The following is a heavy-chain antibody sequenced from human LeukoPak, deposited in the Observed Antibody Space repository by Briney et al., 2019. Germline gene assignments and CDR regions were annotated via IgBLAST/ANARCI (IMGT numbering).Heavy chain of an antibody. Sequence: GGSLRLSCAASGFTVSSNYMSWVRQAPGKGLEWGSLIYSGGRTYYADSVKGRFTISRDNSKNTLYLQMNSLRAEDTAVYYCARVRYNRSFDYWGQGTLVIVSS. CDR3: ARVRYNRSFDY. CDR1: GFTVSSNY. CDR2: IYSGGRT. J-gene: IGHJ4*02. D-gene: IGHD5-24*01. V-gene: IGHV3-53*01.